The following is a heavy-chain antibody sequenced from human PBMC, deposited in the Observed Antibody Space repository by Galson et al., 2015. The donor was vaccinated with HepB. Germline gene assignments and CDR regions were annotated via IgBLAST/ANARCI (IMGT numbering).Heavy chain of an antibody. V-gene: IGHV3-73*01. CDR3: ARLGDLSGYSSL. D-gene: IGHD6-13*01. Sequence: SLRLSCAASGLTFSGSAIHWVRQASGKGLEWVGRIRSEASSHATAYTASLKGRFTISRDDSKNTAYLHMNSLKTEDTAVYYCARLGDLSGYSSLWGQGTLVTVSS. CDR1: GLTFSGSA. CDR2: IRSEASSHAT. J-gene: IGHJ4*02.